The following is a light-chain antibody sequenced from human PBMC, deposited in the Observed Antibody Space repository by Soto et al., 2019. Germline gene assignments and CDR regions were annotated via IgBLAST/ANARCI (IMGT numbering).Light chain of an antibody. V-gene: IGKV1-5*03. CDR1: QSISTY. CDR2: KAS. CDR3: QQYGSSST. J-gene: IGKJ5*01. Sequence: DIQMTQSTSTLSASFGDRVTITCRASQSISTYLAWYQHQAGKAPKLLIYKASTLESGVPLRFSGSGSGTEFTLTISSLKPDDFATYYCQQYGSSSTFGQGTRLEIK.